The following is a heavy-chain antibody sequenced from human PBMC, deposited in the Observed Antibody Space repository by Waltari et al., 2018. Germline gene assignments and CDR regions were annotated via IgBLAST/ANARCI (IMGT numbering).Heavy chain of an antibody. CDR3: ARVNERGYSYGLGYYYYGMDV. V-gene: IGHV4-59*01. D-gene: IGHD5-18*01. CDR2: IYYSGST. Sequence: QVQLQESGPGLVKPSETLSLTCTVSGGSISSYYWSWIRQPPGKGLEWIGYIYYSGSTNYNPSRKSRVTISVDTSKNQCALKLSSVTAADTAVYYCARVNERGYSYGLGYYYYGMDVWGQGTTVTVSS. CDR1: GGSISSYY. J-gene: IGHJ6*02.